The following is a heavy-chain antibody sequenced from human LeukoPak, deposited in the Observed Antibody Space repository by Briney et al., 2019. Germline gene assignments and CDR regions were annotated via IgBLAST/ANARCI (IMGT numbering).Heavy chain of an antibody. D-gene: IGHD6-19*01. Sequence: GSPRLSCAASGFSFSDYSMNWVRQAPGKGLEWVSYISSGTNTIYYADSVKGRFIISRDNAKNSLYLQMNSLRDEDTAVYYCARPITSGCTFPFDYWGQGISVTASS. J-gene: IGHJ4*02. CDR3: ARPITSGCTFPFDY. CDR2: ISSGTNTI. CDR1: GFSFSDYS. V-gene: IGHV3-48*02.